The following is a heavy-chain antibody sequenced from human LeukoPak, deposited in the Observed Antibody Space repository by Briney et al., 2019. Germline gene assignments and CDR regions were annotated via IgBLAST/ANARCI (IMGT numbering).Heavy chain of an antibody. V-gene: IGHV3-48*01. D-gene: IGHD3-22*01. CDR2: ISSSSSTI. CDR1: GFTFDDYA. Sequence: GGSLRLSCAASGFTFDDYAMHWVRQAPGKGLEWVSYISSSSSTIYYADSVKGRFTISRDNAKNSLYLQMNSLRAEDTAVYYCARDRGVVVITEDAFDIWGQGTMVTVSS. CDR3: ARDRGVVVITEDAFDI. J-gene: IGHJ3*02.